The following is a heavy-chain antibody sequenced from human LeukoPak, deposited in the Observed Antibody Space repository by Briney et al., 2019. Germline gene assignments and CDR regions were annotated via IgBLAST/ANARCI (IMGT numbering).Heavy chain of an antibody. V-gene: IGHV1-2*06. D-gene: IGHD2-15*01. J-gene: IGHJ4*02. Sequence: GPSVKVSCKASGYTFTGYYMHWVRQAPGQRLEWMGRINPNSGGTNYAQKFQGRVTMTRDTSISTAYMELSRLRSDDTAVYYCARGAPSPTFIRVVVAATLGDFDYWGQGTLVTVSS. CDR2: INPNSGGT. CDR1: GYTFTGYY. CDR3: ARGAPSPTFIRVVVAATLGDFDY.